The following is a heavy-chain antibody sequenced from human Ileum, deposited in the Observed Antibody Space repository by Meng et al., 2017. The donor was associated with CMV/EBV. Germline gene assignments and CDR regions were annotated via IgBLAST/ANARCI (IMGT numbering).Heavy chain of an antibody. V-gene: IGHV4-39*07. J-gene: IGHJ4*02. D-gene: IGHD3-10*01. CDR3: AKDLPRGPSNY. CDR1: GASLHNYNDY. CDR2: VHNNGGT. Sequence: QLQLQAAGPGLVQPSETLSLICSVSGASLHNYNDYCAWIRQSPGKGLEWIGSVHNNGGTYHNPSLRSRVTISVDTSKHQFSLRMNSVTAADTAIYYCAKDLPRGPSNYWSQGTLVTVSS.